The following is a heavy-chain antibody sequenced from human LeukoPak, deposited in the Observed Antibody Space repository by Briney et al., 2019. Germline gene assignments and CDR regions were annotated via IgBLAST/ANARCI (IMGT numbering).Heavy chain of an antibody. J-gene: IGHJ4*02. Sequence: PGGSLRLSCAASGFTFSSYAMHWVRQAPGKGLEWVAVISYDGSNKYYADSVKGRFTISRDNSMNTLYLQMNSLRAEDTAVYYCARDLSSLWFGENFDYWGQGALVTVSS. CDR3: ARDLSSLWFGENFDY. CDR2: ISYDGSNK. V-gene: IGHV3-30-3*01. D-gene: IGHD3-10*01. CDR1: GFTFSSYA.